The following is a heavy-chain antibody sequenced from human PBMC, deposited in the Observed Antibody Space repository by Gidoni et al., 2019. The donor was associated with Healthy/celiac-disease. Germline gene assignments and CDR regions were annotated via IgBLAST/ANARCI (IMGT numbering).Heavy chain of an antibody. CDR3: ARGGYTEDAFDI. D-gene: IGHD5-18*01. Sequence: QVQLQESGPGLVKPSGTLSLTCAVSGGSISSSNWWSWVRQPPGKGLEWIGEIYHSGITKYNPSLKKRVNITVDKSKNQFSLKLSSVTAADTAVYYCARGGYTEDAFDIWGQGTMVTVSS. J-gene: IGHJ3*02. V-gene: IGHV4-4*02. CDR2: IYHSGIT. CDR1: GGSISSSNW.